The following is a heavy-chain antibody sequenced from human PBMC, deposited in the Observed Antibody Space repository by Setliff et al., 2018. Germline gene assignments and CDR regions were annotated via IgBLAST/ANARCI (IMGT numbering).Heavy chain of an antibody. D-gene: IGHD2-8*01. CDR1: GYTFSDFG. CDR3: AILVRFYTKIACQRLSGAEH. V-gene: IGHV1-18*01. CDR2: ISPYTGRT. J-gene: IGHJ4*02. Sequence: RASVKVSCKASGYTFSDFGISWVRMAPGQGLEWMGWISPYTGRTFYAPHFQDRVIMTTDTSTNTAYLDLRSLRSYDTAVYYCAILVRFYTKIACQRLSGAEHWGQGTLVTVSS.